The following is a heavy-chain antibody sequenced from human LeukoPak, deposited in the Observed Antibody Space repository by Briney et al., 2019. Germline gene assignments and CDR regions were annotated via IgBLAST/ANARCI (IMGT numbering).Heavy chain of an antibody. CDR1: GFTVSSNY. CDR3: ARGNSYYYDSSGAFDI. V-gene: IGHV3-53*01. Sequence: GGSLRLSCAASGFTVSSNYMSWVRQAPGKGLEWVSVIYSGGSTYYADSVEGRFTISRDNSKNTLYLQMNSPRAEDTAVYYCARGNSYYYDSSGAFDIWGQGTMVTVSS. CDR2: IYSGGST. J-gene: IGHJ3*02. D-gene: IGHD3-22*01.